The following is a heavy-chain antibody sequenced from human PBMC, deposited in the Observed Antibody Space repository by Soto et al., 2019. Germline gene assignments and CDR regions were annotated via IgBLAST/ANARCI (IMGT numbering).Heavy chain of an antibody. J-gene: IGHJ4*02. CDR3: ATGNVDSMLEY. D-gene: IGHD3-3*01. V-gene: IGHV4-4*02. Sequence: SETLSLTCVVSDGSISTYDWWTWVRQPPGKGLEWIGKMFHSGSADYSPSLKSRVTISADSSKNHFSLRLTAVTAADTAVYYCATGNVDSMLEYWGQGTQVTVSS. CDR1: DGSISTYDW. CDR2: MFHSGSA.